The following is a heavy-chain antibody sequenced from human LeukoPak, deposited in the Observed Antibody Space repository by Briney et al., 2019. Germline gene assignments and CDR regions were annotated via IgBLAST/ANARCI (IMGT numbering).Heavy chain of an antibody. V-gene: IGHV4-59*12. J-gene: IGHJ4*02. CDR1: GGSISSYY. CDR2: IYNSGST. CDR3: ARESKTYDGSGYYHDS. D-gene: IGHD3-22*01. Sequence: PSETLSLTCTVSGGSISSYYWSWIRQPPGKGLEWIGYIYNSGSTDYSPSLRSRVTLSLDTSKNQFSLNLYSVTAADTAVYFCARESKTYDGSGYYHDSWGQGTLVTVSS.